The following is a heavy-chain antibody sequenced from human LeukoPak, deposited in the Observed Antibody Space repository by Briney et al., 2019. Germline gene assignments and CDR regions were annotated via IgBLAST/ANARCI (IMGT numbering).Heavy chain of an antibody. D-gene: IGHD1-26*01. CDR2: INHRGST. CDR1: GGSFSGYY. CDR3: AREMEVGQYDAFDI. Sequence: KPSETLSLTCAVYGGSFSGYYWSWIRQPPGKGLEWIGEINHRGSTNYNPSLKSRVTISIDMSKKQFSLKVSSVTAADTAVYYRAREMEVGQYDAFDIRGQGEMVTVSS. J-gene: IGHJ3*02. V-gene: IGHV4-34*01.